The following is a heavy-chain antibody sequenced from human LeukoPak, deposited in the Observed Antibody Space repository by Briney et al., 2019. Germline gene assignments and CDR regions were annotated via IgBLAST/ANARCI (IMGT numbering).Heavy chain of an antibody. D-gene: IGHD5-24*01. J-gene: IGHJ4*02. Sequence: SETLSLTCTVSGGSISSGSYYWSWIRQPAGKGLEWIGRIYTSGSTNYNPSLKSRVTISVDTSKNQFSLKLSSATAADTAVYYCARDMATITDYWGQGTLVTVSS. V-gene: IGHV4-61*02. CDR3: ARDMATITDY. CDR2: IYTSGST. CDR1: GGSISSGSYY.